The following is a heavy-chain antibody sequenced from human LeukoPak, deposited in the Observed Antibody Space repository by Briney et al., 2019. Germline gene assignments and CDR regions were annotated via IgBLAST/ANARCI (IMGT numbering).Heavy chain of an antibody. CDR1: GGSITNYY. CDR2: VSYSGRT. Sequence: SETLSLTCTVSGGSITNYYWNWIRHPPGKDLEWIGCVSYSGRTHYSSALKSRVTISVDTSKNQFTLTLRSVTAADTAVYYCARPGRQDAYNGHYWYFVLSGRGTLVTVSS. CDR3: ARPGRQDAYNGHYWYFVL. J-gene: IGHJ2*01. D-gene: IGHD5-24*01. V-gene: IGHV4-59*01.